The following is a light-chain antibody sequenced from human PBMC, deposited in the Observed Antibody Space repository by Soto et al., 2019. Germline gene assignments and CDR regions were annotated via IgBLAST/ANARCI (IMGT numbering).Light chain of an antibody. CDR1: QSVSNNY. CDR2: GAS. V-gene: IGKV3-20*01. Sequence: EIVLTQSPDTLSLSPGERSTLSCRASQSVSNNYLAWYQQTPCQAPRLLIYGASNRATGIPDSLSGSASGTDFPLTISRMQPEDSAVYYCQQYGTPGTFGHGTKVDIK. J-gene: IGKJ1*01. CDR3: QQYGTPGT.